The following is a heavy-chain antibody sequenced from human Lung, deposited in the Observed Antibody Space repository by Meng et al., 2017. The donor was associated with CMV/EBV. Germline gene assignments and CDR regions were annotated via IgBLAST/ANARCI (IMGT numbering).Heavy chain of an antibody. CDR2: VSTRNGNT. Sequence: QAQLVQSGAEVKKPRASVTVSCKASGYSFSSFGISWVRQVPGQRLEWVGWVSTRNGNTSYAQNLQGRVIMSTDTSTNTAYMNLRSLTFDDTAVYFCAREMDSFGEFYDYWGQGTLVTVSS. V-gene: IGHV1-18*01. D-gene: IGHD3-10*01. CDR3: AREMDSFGEFYDY. CDR1: GYSFSSFG. J-gene: IGHJ4*02.